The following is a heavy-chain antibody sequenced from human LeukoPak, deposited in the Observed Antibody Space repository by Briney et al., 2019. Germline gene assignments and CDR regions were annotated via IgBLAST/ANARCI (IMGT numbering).Heavy chain of an antibody. CDR3: ARRFRWYGSDHFDY. J-gene: IGHJ4*02. D-gene: IGHD3-10*01. Sequence: PSETLSLTCAVYGGSFSGYYWSWIRQPPGKGLEWIGEINHSGSTNYNPSLKSQVTISVDTSKNQFSLKLSSVTAADTAVYYCARRFRWYGSDHFDYWGQGTLVTVSS. V-gene: IGHV4-34*01. CDR1: GGSFSGYY. CDR2: INHSGST.